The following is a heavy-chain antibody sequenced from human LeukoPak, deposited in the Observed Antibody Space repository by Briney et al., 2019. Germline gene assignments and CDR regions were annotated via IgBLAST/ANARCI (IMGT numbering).Heavy chain of an antibody. CDR2: INPNSGGT. CDR1: GYTFTDYY. D-gene: IGHD2-15*01. V-gene: IGHV1-2*02. CDR3: ARGLSGSFYYFDY. Sequence: ASVKVSCTASGYTFTDYYMHWVRQAPGQGLEWMGWINPNSGGTNYAQKFQGRVAITRDTSISTAYMELSRLRSDDTAVYYCARGLSGSFYYFDYWGQGTLVTVSS. J-gene: IGHJ4*02.